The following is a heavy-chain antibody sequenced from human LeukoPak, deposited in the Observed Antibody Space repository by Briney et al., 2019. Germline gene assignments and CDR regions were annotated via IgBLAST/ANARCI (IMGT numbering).Heavy chain of an antibody. Sequence: PGGSLRLSCAASGFTFSSYAMSWVRQAPGKGLEWVSAISGSGGSTYYAGSVKGRFTISRDNSKNTLYLQMNSLRAEDTAVYYCASLTTVTTPFDYWGQGTLVTVSS. V-gene: IGHV3-23*01. J-gene: IGHJ4*02. CDR2: ISGSGGST. CDR3: ASLTTVTTPFDY. D-gene: IGHD4-17*01. CDR1: GFTFSSYA.